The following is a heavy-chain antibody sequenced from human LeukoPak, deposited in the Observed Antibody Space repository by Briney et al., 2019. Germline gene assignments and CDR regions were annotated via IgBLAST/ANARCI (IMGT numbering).Heavy chain of an antibody. CDR1: GFTFTGHN. V-gene: IGHV3-48*04. CDR2: ISISSGTI. CDR3: ARDSGYEPFTREDY. Sequence: PGGSLRLSCAASGFTFTGHNMNWVRQASGKGLEWVAYISISSGTIYYADSVKGRFSISRDNAKNSLYLQMNSLRAEDTAVYYCARDSGYEPFTREDYWGQGTLVTVSS. J-gene: IGHJ4*02. D-gene: IGHD5-12*01.